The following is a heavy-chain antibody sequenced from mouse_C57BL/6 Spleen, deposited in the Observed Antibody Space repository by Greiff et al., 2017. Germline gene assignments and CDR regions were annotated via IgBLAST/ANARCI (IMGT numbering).Heavy chain of an antibody. CDR3: TRKGRAFYDYEYFDV. Sequence: DVMLVESGEGLVKPGGSLKLSCAASGFTFSSYAMSWVRQTPEKRLEWVAYISSGGDYIYYADTVKGRFTISRDNARNTLYLQMSSLKSEDTAMYDCTRKGRAFYDYEYFDVWGTGTTVTVSS. V-gene: IGHV5-9-1*02. J-gene: IGHJ1*03. CDR2: ISSGGDYI. D-gene: IGHD2-4*01. CDR1: GFTFSSYA.